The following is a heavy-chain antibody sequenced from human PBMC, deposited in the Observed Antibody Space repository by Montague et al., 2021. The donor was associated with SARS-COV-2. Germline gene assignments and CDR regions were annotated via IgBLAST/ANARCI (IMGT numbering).Heavy chain of an antibody. CDR1: GDSVSHNCVA. CDR2: TYYRSNWYN. Sequence: CAISGDSVSHNCVAWTWFRQSPSRGLEWLGRTYYRSNWYNDYATSVKGRITVNPDTSKNQFSLQLNSVTPDDTAVYYCARGHRAHDMDVWGHGTAVTVSS. V-gene: IGHV6-1*01. J-gene: IGHJ6*02. CDR3: ARGHRAHDMDV.